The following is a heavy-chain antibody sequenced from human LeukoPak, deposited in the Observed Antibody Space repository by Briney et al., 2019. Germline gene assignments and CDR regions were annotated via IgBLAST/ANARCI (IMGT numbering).Heavy chain of an antibody. D-gene: IGHD3-22*01. CDR3: AMADTYYDDSSGYSPDY. J-gene: IGHJ4*02. CDR2: INVYNGNT. Sequence: GASVKVSCKASGYTFTSYGISWVRQAPGQGLEWMGWINVYNGNTNYAQKLQGRVTMTTDTSTSTDYMELRNLKSNDTAVYDSAMADTYYDDSSGYSPDYWGQGTLVTVSS. CDR1: GYTFTSYG. V-gene: IGHV1-18*01.